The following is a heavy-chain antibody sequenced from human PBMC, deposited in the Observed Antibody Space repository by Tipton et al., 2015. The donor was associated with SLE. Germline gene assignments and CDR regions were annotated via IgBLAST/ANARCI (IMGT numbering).Heavy chain of an antibody. Sequence: SLRLSCAASGFTFSSYGMHWVRQAPGKGLEWVAVIWYDGSNKYYADSVKGRFTISRDNSKNTLYLQMNSLRAEDTAVYYCAKGMALTGSLKFWSGYYPDAFDIWGQGTMVTVSS. CDR1: GFTFSSYG. J-gene: IGHJ3*02. V-gene: IGHV3-33*06. CDR3: AKGMALTGSLKFWSGYYPDAFDI. CDR2: IWYDGSNK. D-gene: IGHD3-3*01.